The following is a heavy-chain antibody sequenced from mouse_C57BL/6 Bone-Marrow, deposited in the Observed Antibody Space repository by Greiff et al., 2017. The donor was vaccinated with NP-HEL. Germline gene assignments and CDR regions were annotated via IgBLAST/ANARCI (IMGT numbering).Heavy chain of an antibody. D-gene: IGHD2-4*01. CDR2: INPGSGGT. J-gene: IGHJ2*01. CDR3: ARFYYEYFDY. CDR1: GYAFTNYL. Sequence: QVQLKESGAELVRPGTSVKVSCKASGYAFTNYLIEWVKQRPGQGLEWIGVINPGSGGTNYNEKFKGKATLTADKSSSTAYMQLSSLTSEDSAVYFFARFYYEYFDYWGQGTTLTVSS. V-gene: IGHV1-54*01.